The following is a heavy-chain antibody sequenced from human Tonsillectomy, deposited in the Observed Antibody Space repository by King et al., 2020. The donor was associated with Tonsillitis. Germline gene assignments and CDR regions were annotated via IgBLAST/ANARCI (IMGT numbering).Heavy chain of an antibody. CDR2: IVWDGGTT. Sequence: VQLVESGGVVVQPGGSLRLSCAASGFAFDDFTMHWVRQAPGKGLEWLSLIVWDGGTTYYADFVKGRFTISRDNSKNSLYLQMNSLRTEDTALYYCAKDLSGGRRSIWPIAYWGQGTLLTVSS. J-gene: IGHJ4*02. D-gene: IGHD6-13*01. V-gene: IGHV3-43*01. CDR1: GFAFDDFT. CDR3: AKDLSGGRRSIWPIAY.